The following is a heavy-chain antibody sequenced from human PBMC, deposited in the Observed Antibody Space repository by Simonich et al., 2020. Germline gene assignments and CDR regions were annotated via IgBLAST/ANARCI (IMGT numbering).Heavy chain of an antibody. J-gene: IGHJ4*02. CDR1: GGSISGYY. V-gene: IGHV4-59*08. Sequence: QVQLQESGPGLVKPSETLSLTCTVSGGSISGYYWSWIRQPPGKGLEWIGYIYYSGSTNYNPSLKSRVTISVDTSKNQFSLKLSSVTAADTAVYYCARLPDYWGQGTLVTVSS. CDR3: ARLPDY. CDR2: IYYSGST.